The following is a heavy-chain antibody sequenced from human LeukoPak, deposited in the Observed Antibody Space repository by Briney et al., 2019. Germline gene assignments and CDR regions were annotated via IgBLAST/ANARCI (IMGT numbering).Heavy chain of an antibody. CDR3: ARDLQSSSGYYYVVGY. J-gene: IGHJ4*02. Sequence: ASVKVSCKASGYTFTGYYMHWVRQAPGQGLEWMGWINPNSGGTNYAQKFQGRVTMTRDTTISTAYMELSRLRSDDTAVYYCARDLQSSSGYYYVVGYWGQGTLVTVSS. CDR2: INPNSGGT. D-gene: IGHD3-22*01. V-gene: IGHV1-2*02. CDR1: GYTFTGYY.